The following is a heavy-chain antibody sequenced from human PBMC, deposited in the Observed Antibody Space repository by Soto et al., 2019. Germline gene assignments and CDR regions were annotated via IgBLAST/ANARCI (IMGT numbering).Heavy chain of an antibody. CDR1: GFTVSSNY. CDR3: VRYCSSTSCFTGGGIDY. CDR2: IYGGDTT. D-gene: IGHD2-2*02. Sequence: EVQLVESGGGLIQPGGSLRLSCAASGFTVSSNYMTWVRQAPGKGLEWVSVIYGGDTTNYADSVKGRFTISRDNSKNTLFLKMNSLRAEDTAVYYCVRYCSSTSCFTGGGIDYWGQGTLVTVAS. J-gene: IGHJ4*02. V-gene: IGHV3-53*01.